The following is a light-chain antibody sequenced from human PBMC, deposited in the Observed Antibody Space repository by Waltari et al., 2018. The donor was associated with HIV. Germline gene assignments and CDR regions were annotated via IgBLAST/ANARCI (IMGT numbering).Light chain of an antibody. CDR3: QQYYSYPRT. V-gene: IGKV1-8*01. CDR1: QDISTY. Sequence: AIRMTQPPPSFSASTGDRVIITCRTSQDISTYLAWYQQKPGTAPKLLIYGASTLQSGVPSRFSGSGSGTDFTITISCLQSEDFATYFCQQYYSYPRTFGQGTKVEVK. J-gene: IGKJ1*01. CDR2: GAS.